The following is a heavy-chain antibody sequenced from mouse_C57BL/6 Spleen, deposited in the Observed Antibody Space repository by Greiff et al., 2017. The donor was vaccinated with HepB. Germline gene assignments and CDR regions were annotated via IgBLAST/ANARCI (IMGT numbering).Heavy chain of an antibody. CDR1: GYTFTDYE. Sequence: VQLQQSGAELVRPGASVTLSCKASGYTFTDYEMHWVKQTPVHGLEWIGAIDPETGGTAYNQKFKGKAILTADKSSSTAYMELRSLTSEDSAVYYCTRRDGSSYEYVDVWGTGTTVTVSS. V-gene: IGHV1-15*01. D-gene: IGHD1-1*01. J-gene: IGHJ1*03. CDR2: IDPETGGT. CDR3: TRRDGSSYEYVDV.